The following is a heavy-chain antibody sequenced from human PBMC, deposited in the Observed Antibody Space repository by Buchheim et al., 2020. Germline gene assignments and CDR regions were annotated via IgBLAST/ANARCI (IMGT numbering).Heavy chain of an antibody. V-gene: IGHV4-39*01. CDR3: ARTTSRWFFPFDY. CDR1: GGSISSASYY. J-gene: IGHJ4*02. CDR2: IYYSGST. D-gene: IGHD3-10*01. Sequence: QLQLQESGPGLVKPSETLSLTCDVSGGSISSASYYWGWIRQPPGKGLEWIGSIYYSGSTYYNPSLKSRVTISVDTSKNQFSLKLSSVPAADTAVYYCARTTSRWFFPFDYWGQGTL.